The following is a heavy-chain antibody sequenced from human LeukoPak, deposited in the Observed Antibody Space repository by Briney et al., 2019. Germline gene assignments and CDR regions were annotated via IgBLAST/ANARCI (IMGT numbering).Heavy chain of an antibody. D-gene: IGHD5-18*01. J-gene: IGHJ3*02. CDR2: IIPIFGTA. CDR1: GGTFSSYA. Sequence: GASVKVSCKASGGTFSSYAISWVRQALGQGREWMGGIIPIFGTANYAQKFQGRVTITADKSTSTAYMELSSLRSEDTAVYYCARGMRPAWIQLWSYGEIGLEAFDIWGQGTMVTVSS. CDR3: ARGMRPAWIQLWSYGEIGLEAFDI. V-gene: IGHV1-69*06.